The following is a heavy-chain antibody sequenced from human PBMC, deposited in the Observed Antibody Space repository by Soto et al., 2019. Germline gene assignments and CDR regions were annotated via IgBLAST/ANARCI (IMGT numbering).Heavy chain of an antibody. J-gene: IGHJ5*02. CDR3: ARSVDP. CDR2: IFYSETT. V-gene: IGHV4-31*03. Sequence: QVQLQESGPGLVKPSQTLSLTCTVSGGCISSSGYYWSWISQHPGQGLECIGYIFYSETTYYNPSLKSRVTISVDTSKNQVPLQLSSVTAAGTTVYYCARSVDPWGQGTLVTVSS. CDR1: GGCISSSGYY.